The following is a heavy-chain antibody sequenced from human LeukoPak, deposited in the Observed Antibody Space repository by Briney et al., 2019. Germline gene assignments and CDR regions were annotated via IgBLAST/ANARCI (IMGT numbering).Heavy chain of an antibody. CDR3: ARGSASYFDY. Sequence: SQTLSLTCAISGDSVSSNSALWNWFRQSPSRGLEWLGRTYYRSKWYNDYAVSVKGRITINLDTSKNQFSLQLNSVTPEDTAVYYCARGSASYFDYWGLATLLTVSS. CDR1: GDSVSSNSAL. CDR2: TYYRSKWYN. J-gene: IGHJ4*02. D-gene: IGHD6-13*01. V-gene: IGHV6-1*01.